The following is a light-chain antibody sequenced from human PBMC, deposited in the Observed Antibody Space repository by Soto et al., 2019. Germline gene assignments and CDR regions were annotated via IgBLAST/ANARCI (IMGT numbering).Light chain of an antibody. CDR1: SSDVGSYTL. CDR2: EAT. CDR3: CSYAGSSTYV. V-gene: IGLV2-23*01. J-gene: IGLJ1*01. Sequence: QSAMTPPASVSGSPGQSINISCTGTSSDVGSYTLVSWYQQHPGKAPKFMIYEATKRPSGFSNRFSGSKSGNTASLTISGLQAEDEADYYCCSYAGSSTYVFGTVTKLTVL.